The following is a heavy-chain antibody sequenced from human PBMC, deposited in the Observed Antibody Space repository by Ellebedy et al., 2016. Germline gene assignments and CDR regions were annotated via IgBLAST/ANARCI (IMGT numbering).Heavy chain of an antibody. D-gene: IGHD7-27*01. V-gene: IGHV1-46*01. CDR3: ARGLTLFSTLSGWGYFFDF. J-gene: IGHJ4*02. CDR1: GYTLSNHH. Sequence: ASVKVSXXASGYTLSNHHMHWVRQAPGQGLEWMGPLNPHGGVYGHAQRFQGRVTITRDTSTSTVYMDLSSLTSEDTAVYYCARGLTLFSTLSGWGYFFDFWGQGTPVTVSS. CDR2: LNPHGGVY.